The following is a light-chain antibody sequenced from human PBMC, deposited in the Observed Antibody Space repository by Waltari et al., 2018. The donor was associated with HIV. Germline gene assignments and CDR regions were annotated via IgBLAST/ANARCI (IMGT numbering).Light chain of an antibody. CDR1: QDITYY. V-gene: IGKV1-33*01. CDR3: QQYDNIPRT. Sequence: DIQMTQSPSSLSAHVGDRVTITCQASQDITYYLNWYQQKPGKAPKLLIYDAFNLETGVPSRFSASRSGTDITLTISRLQTEDIGTYDCQQYDNIPRTFGQGTKVEV. CDR2: DAF. J-gene: IGKJ1*01.